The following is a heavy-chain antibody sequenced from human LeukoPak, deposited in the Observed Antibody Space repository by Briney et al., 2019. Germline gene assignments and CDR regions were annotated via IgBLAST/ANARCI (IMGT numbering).Heavy chain of an antibody. CDR2: ITGSGGST. CDR3: AKWGDYDVLTGYYVSDY. V-gene: IGHV3-23*01. D-gene: IGHD3-9*01. CDR1: GFTFSNYA. J-gene: IGHJ4*02. Sequence: GGSLRLSCAASGFTFSNYAMSWVRQAPGKGLEWVSAITGSGGSTYYADSVKGRFTIPRDNSKNTLYLQMNSLRAEDTAVYYCAKWGDYDVLTGYYVSDYWGQGTLVTVSS.